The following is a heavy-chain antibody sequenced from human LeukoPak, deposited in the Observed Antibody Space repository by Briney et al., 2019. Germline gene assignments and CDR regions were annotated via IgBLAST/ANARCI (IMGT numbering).Heavy chain of an antibody. Sequence: SETLSLTCAVYGGSFSGYYWSWIRQPPGKGLDGIWEINHSGSTNYNPSLKSRVTISVDTSKNQFSLKLSSVTAADTAVYYCARGGVVVVPAVWFDPWGQGTLVTVSS. J-gene: IGHJ5*02. CDR2: INHSGST. CDR3: ARGGVVVVPAVWFDP. CDR1: GGSFSGYY. D-gene: IGHD2-2*01. V-gene: IGHV4-34*01.